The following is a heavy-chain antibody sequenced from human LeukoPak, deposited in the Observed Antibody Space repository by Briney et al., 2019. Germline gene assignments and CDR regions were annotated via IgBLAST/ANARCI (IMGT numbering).Heavy chain of an antibody. Sequence: ASVKVSCKASGYTFTSYAMHWVRQAPGQRLEWMGWINAGNGNTKYSQKFQGRVTITRDTSASTAYMELSSLRSEDTAVYYCARVSGVAGTNLLNYWGQRTLVTVSS. CDR3: ARVSGVAGTNLLNY. V-gene: IGHV1-3*01. J-gene: IGHJ4*02. CDR1: GYTFTSYA. CDR2: INAGNGNT. D-gene: IGHD6-19*01.